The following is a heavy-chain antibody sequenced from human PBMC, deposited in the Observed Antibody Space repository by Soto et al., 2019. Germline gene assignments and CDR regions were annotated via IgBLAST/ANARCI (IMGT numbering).Heavy chain of an antibody. D-gene: IGHD3-22*01. V-gene: IGHV3-23*01. J-gene: IGHJ4*02. CDR2: ISGDAGRT. CDR3: VKDTVVVSNGGDFDY. Sequence: EVQLLESGEALVQPGGSLRLSCEASGFTYVKYAMSWVREAPGKGLEWVSGISGDAGRTFYADSVKGRFTISRDNSENTVYLQMNSLRVEDTAVYYCVKDTVVVSNGGDFDYWGQGTLVTVSS. CDR1: GFTYVKYA.